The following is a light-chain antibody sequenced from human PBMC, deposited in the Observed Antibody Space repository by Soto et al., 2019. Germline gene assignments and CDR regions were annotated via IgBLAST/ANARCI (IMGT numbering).Light chain of an antibody. CDR3: QQYNNWPPVT. V-gene: IGKV3-15*01. J-gene: IGKJ1*01. Sequence: EIVMTQSPATLSVSPGERATLSCRAGQSISSDLAWYQQKPGQAPRLLIYGASTRATGIPARFSGSGSGTEFTLTISSLQSEDFAVYYCQQYNNWPPVTFGQGTKVDI. CDR2: GAS. CDR1: QSISSD.